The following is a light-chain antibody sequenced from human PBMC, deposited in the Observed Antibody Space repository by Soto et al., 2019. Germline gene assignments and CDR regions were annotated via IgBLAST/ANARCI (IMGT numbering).Light chain of an antibody. J-gene: IGKJ5*01. CDR3: MQGTHRPFT. CDR2: KVS. CDR1: HALLHSNGYNY. Sequence: FMTPSPLSLAVTHREPASISCRSIHALLHSNGYNYLNWFQQRPGQSPRRLIYKVSNRDSGVPDRFSGSGSGTDFTLKISRVEAEDVGVYYCMQGTHRPFTFGQGTRLEI. V-gene: IGKV2-30*02.